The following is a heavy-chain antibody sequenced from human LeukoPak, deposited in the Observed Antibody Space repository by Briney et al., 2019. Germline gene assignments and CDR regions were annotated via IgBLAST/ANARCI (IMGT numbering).Heavy chain of an antibody. V-gene: IGHV4-30-2*01. CDR1: GGSISSGGYS. Sequence: SETLSLTCAVSGGSISSGGYSWSWIRQPPGKSLEWIGYIYHSGSTYYNPSLKSRVTISVDRSKNQFSLKLSSVTAADTAVYYCARGTTTVTHYDYWGQGTLVTVSS. CDR3: ARGTTTVTHYDY. CDR2: IYHSGST. J-gene: IGHJ4*02. D-gene: IGHD4-17*01.